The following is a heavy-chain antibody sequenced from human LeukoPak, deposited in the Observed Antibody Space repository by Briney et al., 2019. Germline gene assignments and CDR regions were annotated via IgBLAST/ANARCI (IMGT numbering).Heavy chain of an antibody. J-gene: IGHJ4*02. D-gene: IGHD6-19*01. V-gene: IGHV3-23*01. CDR1: GFTFSSYA. Sequence: PGWSLRLSCAASGFTFSSYAMNWVRQGPGKGLEWVSDISGSGSSTYYADSVKGRLTISRDNSKNTLYLQVNSLRAEDTAVYYCAKDSDSSGWYFDYWGQGTLVTVSS. CDR2: ISGSGSST. CDR3: AKDSDSSGWYFDY.